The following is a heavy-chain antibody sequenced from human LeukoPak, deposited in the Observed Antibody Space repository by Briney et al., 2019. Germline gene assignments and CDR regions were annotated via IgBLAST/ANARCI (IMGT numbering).Heavy chain of an antibody. J-gene: IGHJ4*02. Sequence: ASVKVSCKASGYTFTSYGISWVRQAPGQGLEWMGWISAYNRNTNYAQKLQGRVTMTTDTSTSTAYMELRSLRSDDTAVYYCARDPRDEYYYDSSGYYRDYWGQGTLVTVSS. V-gene: IGHV1-18*01. D-gene: IGHD3-22*01. CDR3: ARDPRDEYYYDSSGYYRDY. CDR2: ISAYNRNT. CDR1: GYTFTSYG.